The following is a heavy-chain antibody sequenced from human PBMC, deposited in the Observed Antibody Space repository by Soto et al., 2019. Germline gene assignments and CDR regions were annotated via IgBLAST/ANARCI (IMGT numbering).Heavy chain of an antibody. CDR3: ARDGSWDSHYYYYYMDV. CDR2: IYYSGST. V-gene: IGHV4-59*01. Sequence: SETLSLTCTVSGGSISSYYWSWIRQPPGKGLEWIGYIYYSGSTNYNPSLKSRVTISVDTSKNQFSLKLSSVTAADTAVYYCARDGSWDSHYYYYYMDVWGKGTTVTVSS. CDR1: GGSISSYY. J-gene: IGHJ6*03. D-gene: IGHD1-26*01.